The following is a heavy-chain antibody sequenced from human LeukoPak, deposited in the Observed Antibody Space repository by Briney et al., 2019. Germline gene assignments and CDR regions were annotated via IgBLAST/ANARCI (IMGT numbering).Heavy chain of an antibody. V-gene: IGHV4-59*01. CDR1: GGSISSYY. J-gene: IGHJ6*03. Sequence: PSETLSPTCTVSGGSISSYYWSWIRQPPGKGLEWIGYIYYSGSTNYNPSLKSRVTISVDTSKNQFSLKLSSVTAADTAVYYCARAPSYCSSTSCYYYYYYYMDVWGKGTTVTVSS. CDR2: IYYSGST. D-gene: IGHD2-2*01. CDR3: ARAPSYCSSTSCYYYYYYYMDV.